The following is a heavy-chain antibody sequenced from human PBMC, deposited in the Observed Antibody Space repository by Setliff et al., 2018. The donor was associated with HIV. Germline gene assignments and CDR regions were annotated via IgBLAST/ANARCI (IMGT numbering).Heavy chain of an antibody. CDR2: IAASGDP. Sequence: PSETLSLTCTILGNSSVANYFWGWIRAPADKGLEWIGHIAASGDPNYNTSLKSRLSMSVHTSKNQFSLSLTSVSAADTAVYFCVRGRIDTHWDYFKEYFFNYIDVWGQGTTGTSP. J-gene: IGHJ6*03. CDR1: GNSSVANYF. CDR3: VRGRIDTHWDYFKEYFFNYIDV. D-gene: IGHD3-3*01. V-gene: IGHV4-4*07.